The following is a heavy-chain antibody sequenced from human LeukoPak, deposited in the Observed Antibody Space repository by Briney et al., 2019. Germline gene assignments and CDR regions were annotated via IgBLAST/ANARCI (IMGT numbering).Heavy chain of an antibody. CDR2: ISSSGSTI. V-gene: IGHV3-11*01. CDR3: ATGSPKCSSSGDFDY. CDR1: GFTFSDYY. Sequence: PGGSLRLSCAASGFTFSDYYMSWIRQAPGKGLEWVSYISSSGSTIYYADSVKGRFTISRDNAKNSLYLQMNSLRAEDTAVYYCATGSPKCSSSGDFDYWGQGTLVTVSS. D-gene: IGHD6-6*01. J-gene: IGHJ4*02.